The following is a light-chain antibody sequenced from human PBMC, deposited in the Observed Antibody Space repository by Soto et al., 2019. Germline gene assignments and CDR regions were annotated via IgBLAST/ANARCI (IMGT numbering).Light chain of an antibody. CDR3: CSYAGSSTYL. CDR2: EGS. CDR1: SSDVGNYNL. Sequence: QSALTQPASVSGSPGQSITISCTGTSSDVGNYNLVSWYQQHPGKAPKLMIYEGSKRPSGVSNRFSGSKSGNTASLTISILQAEDEADYYCCSYAGSSTYLFGTGTKVTV. J-gene: IGLJ1*01. V-gene: IGLV2-23*01.